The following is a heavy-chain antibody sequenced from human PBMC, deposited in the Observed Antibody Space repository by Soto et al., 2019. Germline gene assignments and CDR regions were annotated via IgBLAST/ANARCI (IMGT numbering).Heavy chain of an antibody. CDR1: GGSISSYY. D-gene: IGHD7-27*01. V-gene: IGHV4-59*01. Sequence: QVQLQESGPGLVKPSETLSLTCTVSGGSISSYYWSWIRQPPGKGLEWIGYIYYSGSTNYNPSLKSRVTMSSDTANNQFSRKLSAVTAADTAVYYCAGGEVTGDLDYWGQGTLVTVSS. CDR3: AGGEVTGDLDY. CDR2: IYYSGST. J-gene: IGHJ4*02.